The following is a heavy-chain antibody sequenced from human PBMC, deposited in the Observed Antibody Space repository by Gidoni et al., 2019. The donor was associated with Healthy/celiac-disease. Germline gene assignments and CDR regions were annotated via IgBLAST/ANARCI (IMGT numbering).Heavy chain of an antibody. CDR3: ARVLHTVTDAFDI. CDR1: RGPISSSNW. D-gene: IGHD4-17*01. J-gene: IGHJ3*02. Sequence: QVQLQESGPGLVKPSGTLSLTCAVPRGPISSSNWWSWVPQPPGKGLEWIGEIYHSGSTNYNPSLKSRVTISVDKSKNQFSLKLSSVTAADTAVYYCARVLHTVTDAFDIWGQGTMVTVSS. V-gene: IGHV4-4*02. CDR2: IYHSGST.